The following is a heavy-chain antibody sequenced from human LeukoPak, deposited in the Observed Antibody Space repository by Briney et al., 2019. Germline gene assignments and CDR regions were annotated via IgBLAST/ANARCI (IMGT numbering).Heavy chain of an antibody. CDR3: AKVIPAGDLY. CDR2: IRGNGET. CDR1: GLSFSTFA. D-gene: IGHD7-27*01. V-gene: IGHV3-23*01. J-gene: IGHJ4*02. Sequence: GGSLRLSCAASGLSFSTFAMSWVRQGPATGLEWVSSIRGNGETFYADSVKGRFTISRDNSKNTLYLQMNSLRAEDTAVYYCAKVIPAGDLYWGQGTLVTVSS.